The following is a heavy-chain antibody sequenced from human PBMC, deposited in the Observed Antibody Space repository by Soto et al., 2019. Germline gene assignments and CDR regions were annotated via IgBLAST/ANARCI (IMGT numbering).Heavy chain of an antibody. D-gene: IGHD3-10*01. Sequence: GGSLRLSCAASGFTFSSYSMRWVRQAPGKGLEWVSGFRTSGDGGTTYYADSVKGRFTISRDNSKNMLFLQMNSLRAGDTAIYYCAKKVNSGPGSQYFDYWGQGTLVTVSS. CDR3: AKKVNSGPGSQYFDY. CDR1: GFTFSSYS. CDR2: FRTSGDGGTT. J-gene: IGHJ4*02. V-gene: IGHV3-23*01.